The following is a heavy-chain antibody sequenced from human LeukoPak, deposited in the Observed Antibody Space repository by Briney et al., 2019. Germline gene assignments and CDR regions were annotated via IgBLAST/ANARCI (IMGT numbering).Heavy chain of an antibody. CDR3: APRYCSSTSSLDS. J-gene: IGHJ4*02. CDR2: ISSSGGST. D-gene: IGHD2-2*01. Sequence: GGSLRLSCAASGFTFSSYAMSWVRQAPGKGLEWGSTISSSGGSTYYADSAKGRFTISRDNSKNTLYLQMNSLRDEDTAVYYCAPRYCSSTSSLDSWGQGTLVTVSS. V-gene: IGHV3-23*01. CDR1: GFTFSSYA.